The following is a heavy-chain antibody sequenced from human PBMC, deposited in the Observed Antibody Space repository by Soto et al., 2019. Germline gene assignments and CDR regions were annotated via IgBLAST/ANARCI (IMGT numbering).Heavy chain of an antibody. V-gene: IGHV4-34*01. CDR1: GGSFSGYY. CDR3: ARGDNYYDSSGDAFDI. Sequence: QVQLQQWGAGLLKPSETLSLTCAVYGGSFSGYYWSWIRQPPGKGLEWIGEINHSGSTNYNPSLKSRVTISVDTSKNQFSLKLSSVTAADTAVYYCARGDNYYDSSGDAFDIWGQGTMVTVSS. CDR2: INHSGST. D-gene: IGHD3-22*01. J-gene: IGHJ3*02.